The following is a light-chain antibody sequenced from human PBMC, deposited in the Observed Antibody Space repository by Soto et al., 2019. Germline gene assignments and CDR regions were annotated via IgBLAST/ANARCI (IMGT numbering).Light chain of an antibody. CDR1: QGIRND. V-gene: IGKV1-6*01. Sequence: AIQMTQSPSSLSASVGDRVTITCRASQGIRNDVGWYQQKPGKAPKFLIYGAYSVQSGVPSRFSCSVSCTDFTLTISSLHPEDFATYYCLQYYDYPRTLGQGTKV. CDR3: LQYYDYPRT. CDR2: GAY. J-gene: IGKJ1*01.